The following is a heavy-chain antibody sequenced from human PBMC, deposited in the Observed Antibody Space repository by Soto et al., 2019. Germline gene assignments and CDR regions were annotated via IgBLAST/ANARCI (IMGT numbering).Heavy chain of an antibody. J-gene: IGHJ6*02. V-gene: IGHV3-64*02. CDR3: ARGKAGYYDSSGYMGYYGMDV. CDR1: GFTFSSYA. Sequence: EVQLVESGEGLVQPGGSLRLSCAASGFTFSSYAMHWVRQAPGKGLEYVSAISSNGGSTYYADSVKGRFTISRDNSKNTLSLQMGSLRAEDMAVYYCARGKAGYYDSSGYMGYYGMDVWGQGTTVTVSS. CDR2: ISSNGGST. D-gene: IGHD3-22*01.